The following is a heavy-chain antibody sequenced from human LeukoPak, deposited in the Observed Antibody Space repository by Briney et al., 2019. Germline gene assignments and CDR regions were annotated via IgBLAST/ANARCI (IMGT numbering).Heavy chain of an antibody. CDR2: ISSSGSTI. CDR1: VFTFSSYE. J-gene: IGHJ4*02. Sequence: PGGSLRLSCAASVFTFSSYEMNWVRQAPGKGVEWVSYISSSGSTIYYADSVKGRFTISIDNAKNSLYLQMNRLSAEETAVYYCASGGYRGYDPFFDYWGKGTLVTVSS. V-gene: IGHV3-48*03. CDR3: ASGGYRGYDPFFDY. D-gene: IGHD5-12*01.